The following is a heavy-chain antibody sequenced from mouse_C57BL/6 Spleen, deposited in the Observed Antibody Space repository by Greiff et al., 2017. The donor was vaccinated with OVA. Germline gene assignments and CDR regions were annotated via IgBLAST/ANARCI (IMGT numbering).Heavy chain of an antibody. D-gene: IGHD6-1*01. CDR3: AREGSPSY. CDR1: GYTFTDYY. Sequence: VQLQQSGPVLVKPGASVKMSCKASGYTFTDYYMNWVKQSHGKSLEWIGVINPYNGGTSYNQKFKGKATLTVDKSSSTAYMERNSLTSEDSEGYDCAREGSPSYWGQGTTLTVAS. V-gene: IGHV1-19*01. CDR2: INPYNGGT. J-gene: IGHJ2*01.